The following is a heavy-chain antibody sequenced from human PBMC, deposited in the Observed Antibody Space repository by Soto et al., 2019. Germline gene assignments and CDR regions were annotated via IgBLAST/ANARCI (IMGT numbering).Heavy chain of an antibody. J-gene: IGHJ4*02. CDR3: ARDRVYSSSWAGSVFDY. CDR2: ISYDGSNK. D-gene: IGHD6-13*01. Sequence: GGPLRLACAASGFTFSSYAMHWVRQAPGKGLEWVAVISYDGSNKYYADSVKGRFTISRDNSKNTLYLQMNSLRAEDTAVYYCARDRVYSSSWAGSVFDYWGQGTLVTVSS. V-gene: IGHV3-30-3*01. CDR1: GFTFSSYA.